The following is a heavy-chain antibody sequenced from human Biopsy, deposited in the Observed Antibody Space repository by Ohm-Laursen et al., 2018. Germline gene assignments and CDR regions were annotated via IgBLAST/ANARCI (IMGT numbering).Heavy chain of an antibody. CDR1: GYTFAGYY. D-gene: IGHD3-9*01. Sequence: ASVKVSCKASGYTFAGYYLHWVRQAPGHGLEWMGWINPNSGNANYAQSFQGRLTVTRDTSISTAYMELTSLTFDDSAIYYCARVPAYPSIDGYYGLDLWGQGTTVIVSS. CDR3: ARVPAYPSIDGYYGLDL. V-gene: IGHV1-2*02. J-gene: IGHJ6*02. CDR2: INPNSGNA.